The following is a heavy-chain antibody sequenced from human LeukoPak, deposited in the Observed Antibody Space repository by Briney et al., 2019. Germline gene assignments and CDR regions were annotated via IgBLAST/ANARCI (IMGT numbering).Heavy chain of an antibody. CDR1: GFTFSNYW. CDR3: ARGSDETVTISGWFDP. D-gene: IGHD4-17*01. CDR2: LNSDGRTT. V-gene: IGHV3-74*01. Sequence: GGSLRLSCAASGFTFSNYWMHWVRQGPGKGLVWVSRLNSDGRTTTYADSVKGRFTISRDNAKNTLYLQMNSLRAEDTAVYYCARGSDETVTISGWFDPWGQGTLVTVSS. J-gene: IGHJ5*02.